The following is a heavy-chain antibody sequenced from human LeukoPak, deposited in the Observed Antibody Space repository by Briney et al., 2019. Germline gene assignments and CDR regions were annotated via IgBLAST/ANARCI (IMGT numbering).Heavy chain of an antibody. CDR1: GFTFSSYW. J-gene: IGHJ3*02. Sequence: GGSLRLSCAASGFTFSSYWMHWVRQAPGKGLVWVSRINSDGSSTSYADSVKGRFTISRDNAKNTLYLQMNSLRAEDTAVYYCARESGYGLFDIWGQGTMVTVSS. D-gene: IGHD6-25*01. CDR2: INSDGSST. V-gene: IGHV3-74*01. CDR3: ARESGYGLFDI.